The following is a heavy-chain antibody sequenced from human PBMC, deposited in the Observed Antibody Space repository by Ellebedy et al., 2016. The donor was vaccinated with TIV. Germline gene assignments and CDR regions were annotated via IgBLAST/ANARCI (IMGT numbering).Heavy chain of an antibody. Sequence: MPSETLSLTCIVSGASMSSYYWSWIRQPPGGGLEWIGYKLYTESTNYNPSLKSRVTISLDMFKNQFSLKLTSVTAADTAIYYCARKKGDASGGGLDVWGQGTTVTVSS. V-gene: IGHV4-59*01. CDR1: GASMSSYY. CDR2: KLYTEST. CDR3: ARKKGDASGGGLDV. D-gene: IGHD1-26*01. J-gene: IGHJ6*02.